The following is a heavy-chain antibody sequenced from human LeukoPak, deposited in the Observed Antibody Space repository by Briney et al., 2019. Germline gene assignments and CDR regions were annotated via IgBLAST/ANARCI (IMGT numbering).Heavy chain of an antibody. D-gene: IGHD3-22*01. V-gene: IGHV4-39*01. Sequence: SETLSLTCTISGGFISSSSYYWGWIRQPPGKGLEWIGDIYYSGSTYYSPSLKSRVSISVDTSKHQFSLILSSVIAADTALYYCARRRYYDSTGYFDWGQGTQVTVS. J-gene: IGHJ1*01. CDR1: GGFISSSSYY. CDR2: IYYSGST. CDR3: ARRRYYDSTGYFD.